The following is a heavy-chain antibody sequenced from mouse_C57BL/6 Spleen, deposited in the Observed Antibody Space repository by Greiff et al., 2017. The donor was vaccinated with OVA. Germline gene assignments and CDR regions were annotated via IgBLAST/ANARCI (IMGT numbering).Heavy chain of an antibody. CDR3: AITPLLWDFDY. D-gene: IGHD1-1*02. Sequence: QVQLQQPGAELVKPGASVKVSCKASGYTFTSYWMHWVKQRPGQGLEWIGRIHPSNSDTNYTQKCKGKATLTVDKSSSTAYMQLSSLTSEDTAVYYGAITPLLWDFDYWGQGTTLTVAS. J-gene: IGHJ2*01. CDR2: IHPSNSDT. V-gene: IGHV1-74*01. CDR1: GYTFTSYW.